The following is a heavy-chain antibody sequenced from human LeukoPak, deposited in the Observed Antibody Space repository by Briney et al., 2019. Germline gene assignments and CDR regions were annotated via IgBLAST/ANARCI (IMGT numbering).Heavy chain of an antibody. J-gene: IGHJ6*04. CDR2: VYYTGST. V-gene: IGHV4-59*01. CDR3: ARDPGTPYYFYGFDV. Sequence: SETLSLTCTVSGGSISYYYSWIRQPPGKGLEWIGYVYYTGSTNYNPSLRSRVTISLDTSRNQFSLNLSSVTAADTAVYYCARDPGTPYYFYGFDVWGKGTTVTVSS. D-gene: IGHD3-10*01. CDR1: GGSISYY.